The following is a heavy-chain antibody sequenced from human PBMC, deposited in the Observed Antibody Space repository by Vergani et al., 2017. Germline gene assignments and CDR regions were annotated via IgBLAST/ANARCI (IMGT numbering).Heavy chain of an antibody. D-gene: IGHD3-10*01. CDR3: ALLWFGESIDY. Sequence: EVQLVESGGGLVQPGGSLRLSCAASGFTFSSYSMNWVRQAPGKGLEWVSYISSSGSTIYYADSVKGRFTISRDNAKNSLYLQMNSLRAEDTAVYYCALLWFGESIDYWGQGTLVTVSS. J-gene: IGHJ4*02. CDR1: GFTFSSYS. V-gene: IGHV3-48*04. CDR2: ISSSGSTI.